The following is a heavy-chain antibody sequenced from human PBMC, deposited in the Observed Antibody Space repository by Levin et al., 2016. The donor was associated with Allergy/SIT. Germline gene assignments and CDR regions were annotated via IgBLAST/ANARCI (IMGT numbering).Heavy chain of an antibody. CDR1: GFTFSSYW. Sequence: GESLKISCAGSGFTFSSYWMNWVRQAPGKGLEWVANIKPDGSEQNYVDSVKGRFTISRDNAKTSLFLELNSLRIDDTAVYYCVRPRFMTNTDYGQYGFWGQGSVVTVSS. J-gene: IGHJ4*02. V-gene: IGHV3-7*03. CDR2: IKPDGSEQ. CDR3: VRPRFMTNTDYGQYGF. D-gene: IGHD4-17*01.